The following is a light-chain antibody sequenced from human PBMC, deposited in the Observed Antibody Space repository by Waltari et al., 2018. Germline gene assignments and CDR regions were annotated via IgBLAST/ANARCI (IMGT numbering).Light chain of an antibody. CDR2: QDS. V-gene: IGLV3-27*01. CDR3: YSTTDNNLGV. Sequence: SSELTPPSSVSVSPGQTARITCSGDLLPKKYTRWFQQKPGQAPVLILYQDSARPSGIPERFSGSSSGTTVTLTISGAQVEDEADDYCYSTTDNNLGVFGPGTRVTVL. J-gene: IGLJ1*01. CDR1: LLPKKY.